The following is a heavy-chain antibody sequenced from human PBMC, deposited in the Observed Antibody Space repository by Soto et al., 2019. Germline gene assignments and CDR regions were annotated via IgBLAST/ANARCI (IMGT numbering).Heavy chain of an antibody. CDR1: RFTFSSYA. D-gene: IGHD3-22*01. V-gene: IGHV3-23*01. CDR3: AKEARGDSSGYYYRMIVYYFDY. CDR2: VSGSGGST. Sequence: GGSLRLSCAASRFTFSSYAMSWVRQAPGKGLEWVSAVSGSGGSTYYTDSVKGRFTISRDNSKNTLYLQMNSLRAEDTAVYYCAKEARGDSSGYYYRMIVYYFDYWGQGTLVTVSS. J-gene: IGHJ4*02.